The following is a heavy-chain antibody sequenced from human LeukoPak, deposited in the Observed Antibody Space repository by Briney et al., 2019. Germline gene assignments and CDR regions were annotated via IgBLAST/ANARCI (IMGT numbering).Heavy chain of an antibody. D-gene: IGHD6-19*01. CDR2: INPSGGST. V-gene: IGHV1-46*01. Sequence: ASVTVSCKASGYTFTSYYMHWLRQAPGQGLEWMGIINPSGGSTSYAQKFQGRVTMTRDMSTSTVYMELSSLRSEDTAVYYCAKSLAVAGQGGYFDYWGQGTLVTVSS. J-gene: IGHJ4*02. CDR3: AKSLAVAGQGGYFDY. CDR1: GYTFTSYY.